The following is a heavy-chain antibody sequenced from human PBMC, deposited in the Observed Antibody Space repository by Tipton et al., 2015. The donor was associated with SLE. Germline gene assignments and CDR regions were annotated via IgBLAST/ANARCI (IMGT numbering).Heavy chain of an antibody. CDR2: INHSGST. V-gene: IGHV4-61*09. CDR3: ARESDYSGQDAFDI. Sequence: TLSLTCTVSGDSISSGSYYWNWIRQSAGKGLEWIGEINHSGSTNYNPSLKSRVTISVDTSKNQFSLKLSSVTAADTAVYYCARESDYSGQDAFDIWGQGTMVTVSS. J-gene: IGHJ3*02. CDR1: GDSISSGSYY. D-gene: IGHD1-26*01.